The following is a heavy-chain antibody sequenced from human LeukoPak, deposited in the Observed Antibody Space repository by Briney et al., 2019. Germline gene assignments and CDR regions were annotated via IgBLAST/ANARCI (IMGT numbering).Heavy chain of an antibody. Sequence: ASVKVSCKASGGTFGSYAFSWVRQAPGQGLEWMGGIIPIFGTANYAQKFQGRVTITADESTSTAYMELSSLRSEDTAVYYCAVAWRLGEFWFDPWGQGTLVTVSS. CDR1: GGTFGSYA. V-gene: IGHV1-69*01. CDR3: AVAWRLGEFWFDP. CDR2: IIPIFGTA. D-gene: IGHD3-16*01. J-gene: IGHJ5*02.